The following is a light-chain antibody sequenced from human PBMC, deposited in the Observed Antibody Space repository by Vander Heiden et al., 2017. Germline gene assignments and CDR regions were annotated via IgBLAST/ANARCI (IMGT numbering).Light chain of an antibody. CDR2: GNS. V-gene: IGLV1-40*01. CDR1: SCNIGGGYD. Sequence: QSVLTQPPSVSGAPAQRVTISCTGSSCNIGGGYDVHWYQQLPGTAPKPLIYGNSNRPSGVPDRFSGSKSGTSASLAITGLQAEDEADYYCQSYDSSLSDVVFGGGTKLTVL. CDR3: QSYDSSLSDVV. J-gene: IGLJ2*01.